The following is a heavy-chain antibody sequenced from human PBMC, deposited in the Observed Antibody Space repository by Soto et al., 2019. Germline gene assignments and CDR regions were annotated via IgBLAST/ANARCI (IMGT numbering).Heavy chain of an antibody. CDR2: IIPILGIA. CDR1: GGTFSSYT. CDR3: AREITPILRYFEWSLYYYMAV. V-gene: IGHV1-69*04. D-gene: IGHD3-9*01. Sequence: SVKVSCKASGGTFSSYTISWVRQAPGQGLEWMGRIIPILGIANYAQKFQGRVTITADKSTSTAYMELSSLRSEDTAVYYCAREITPILRYFEWSLYYYMAVWGKGTTVTVSS. J-gene: IGHJ6*03.